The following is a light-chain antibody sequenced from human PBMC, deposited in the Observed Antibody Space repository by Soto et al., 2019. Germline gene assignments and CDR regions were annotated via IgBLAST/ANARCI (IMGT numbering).Light chain of an antibody. CDR3: CSYAGSIPYV. J-gene: IGLJ1*01. CDR1: SSDVGSYNL. V-gene: IGLV2-23*01. Sequence: QSALTPPASVSGSPGQSITISCTGTSSDVGSYNLVSWYQQHPGKATKLMIYEGSKRPSGVSNRFSGSKSGNTASLTISGLQAEDEAEYYCCSYAGSIPYVFGTGTKLTVL. CDR2: EGS.